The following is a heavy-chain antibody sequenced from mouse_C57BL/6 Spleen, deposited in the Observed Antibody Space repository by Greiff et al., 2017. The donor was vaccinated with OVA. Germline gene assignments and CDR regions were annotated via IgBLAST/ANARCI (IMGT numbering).Heavy chain of an antibody. V-gene: IGHV1-80*01. D-gene: IGHD1-1*01. CDR1: GYAFSSYW. CDR2: IYPGDGDT. CDR3: ARSGYYGSSYGYYFDY. Sequence: VQLQQSGAELVKPGASVKISCKASGYAFSSYWMNWVKQRPGKGLEWIGQIYPGDGDTNYNGKFKGKATLTADKSSSTAYMQLSSLTSEDSAVYFCARSGYYGSSYGYYFDYWGQGTTLTVSS. J-gene: IGHJ2*01.